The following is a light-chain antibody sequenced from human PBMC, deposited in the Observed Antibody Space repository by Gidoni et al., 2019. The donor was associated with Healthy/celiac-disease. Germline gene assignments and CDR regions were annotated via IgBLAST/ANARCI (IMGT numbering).Light chain of an antibody. CDR2: EVS. Sequence: QSALPQPASVSGSPGQSITISCTGTSSDVGGYNYVSWYQQHPGKAPKLMIYEVSNRPSGVPDRFSGSKSGNTASLTISGLQAEDEADYYCSSYTSSSTGVFGGGTKLTVL. CDR1: SSDVGGYNY. CDR3: SSYTSSSTGV. V-gene: IGLV2-14*01. J-gene: IGLJ3*02.